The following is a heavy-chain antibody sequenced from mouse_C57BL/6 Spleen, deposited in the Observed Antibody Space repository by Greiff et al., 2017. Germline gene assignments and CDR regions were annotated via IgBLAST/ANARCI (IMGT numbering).Heavy chain of an antibody. V-gene: IGHV1-26*01. CDR3: ARSFGDRRYFDV. CDR2: INPNNGGT. Sequence: EVQLQQSGPELVKPGASVKISCKASGYTFTDYYMNWVKQSHGKSLEWIGDINPNNGGTSYNQKFKGKATLTVDKSSSTAYMELRSLTSEDSAVYYCARSFGDRRYFDVWGTGTTVTVSS. J-gene: IGHJ1*03. CDR1: GYTFTDYY.